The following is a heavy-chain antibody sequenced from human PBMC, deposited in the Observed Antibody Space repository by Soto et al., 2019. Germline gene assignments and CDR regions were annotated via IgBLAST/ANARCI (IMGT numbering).Heavy chain of an antibody. CDR3: ARGDRGGSGAPASYYYSGVDV. CDR1: GFTFSSYA. J-gene: IGHJ6*02. CDR2: VSAGGDMT. V-gene: IGHV3-23*01. Sequence: DVQLLESGGDLVQPGGSLRLSCAASGFTFSSYAMSWVRQAPGKGLEWVSSVSAGGDMTYYSDSVKGRFTISRDNSNNAMFLQMNSLRAEDTDLYYCARGDRGGSGAPASYYYSGVDVWGQGTTVTVSS. D-gene: IGHD3-10*01.